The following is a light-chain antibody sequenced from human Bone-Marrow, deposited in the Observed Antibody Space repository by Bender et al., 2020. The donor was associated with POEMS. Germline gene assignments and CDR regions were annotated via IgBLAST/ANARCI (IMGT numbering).Light chain of an antibody. CDR1: SNDVGSYNL. CDR3: CSFAGGPYV. J-gene: IGLJ1*01. V-gene: IGLV2-23*01. Sequence: QSALTQPASVSGSPGQSITISCTGTSNDVGSYNLVSWYQHNPGTAPKLMIYEGTKRPSGVSIRFSASKSGNMAFLTISGLQTEDEADYYCCSFAGGPYVFGTGTTV. CDR2: EGT.